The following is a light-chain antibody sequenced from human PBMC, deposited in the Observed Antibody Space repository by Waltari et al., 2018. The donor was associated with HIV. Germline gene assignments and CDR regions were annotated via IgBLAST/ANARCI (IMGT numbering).Light chain of an antibody. CDR2: YAS. CDR1: QSIGSS. J-gene: IGKJ5*01. Sequence: EIVLTQSPDFQSVTHKEKVTITCRASQSIGSSLHGYQQKPDQSPKLLIKYASQSISGVPSRFSGSGSGTDFTLTINTLEPEDAAAYYCQQSNGFPITFGQGTRLEIK. V-gene: IGKV6D-21*02. CDR3: QQSNGFPIT.